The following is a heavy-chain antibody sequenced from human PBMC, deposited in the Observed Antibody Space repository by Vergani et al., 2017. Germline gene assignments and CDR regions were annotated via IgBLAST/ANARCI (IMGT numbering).Heavy chain of an antibody. CDR2: IKQDGSEK. V-gene: IGHV3-7*04. D-gene: IGHD1-26*01. Sequence: EVQLVESGGGLVQPGGSLRLSCAASGFTFSSYWMSWVRQAPGKGLEWVANIKQDGSEKYYVDSVKGRFTISRDNAKNSLYLQMNSLRAEDTAVYYCARARGMWWELKPCFDYWGQGTLVTVSS. CDR3: ARARGMWWELKPCFDY. J-gene: IGHJ4*02. CDR1: GFTFSSYW.